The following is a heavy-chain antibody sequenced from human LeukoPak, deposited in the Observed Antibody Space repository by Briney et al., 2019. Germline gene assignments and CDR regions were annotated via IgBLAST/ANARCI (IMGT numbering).Heavy chain of an antibody. CDR1: GFTLSSYE. V-gene: IGHV3-48*03. CDR2: ISSSGSTI. Sequence: PGGSLRLSCAASGFTLSSYEMNWVRQAPGKGLEWVSYISSSGSTIYYADSVKGRFTISRDNAKNSLYLQMNSLRAEDTAVYYCARDAMTTDFDYWGQGTLVTVSS. CDR3: ARDAMTTDFDY. D-gene: IGHD4-17*01. J-gene: IGHJ4*02.